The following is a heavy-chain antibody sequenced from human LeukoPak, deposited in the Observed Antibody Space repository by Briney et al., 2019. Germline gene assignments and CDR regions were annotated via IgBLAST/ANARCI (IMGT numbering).Heavy chain of an antibody. D-gene: IGHD2-15*01. CDR2: VRYDESTK. CDR3: ARDPSGGSYVPYYFDY. J-gene: IGHJ4*02. V-gene: IGHV3-30*02. Sequence: GGSLRLSCTASGFTFSNYGMHWVRQAPGKGLEWVALVRYDESTKFYADSVKGRFTISRDNSKNTLYLQMNSLRAEDTAVYYCARDPSGGSYVPYYFDYWGQGTLVTVSS. CDR1: GFTFSNYG.